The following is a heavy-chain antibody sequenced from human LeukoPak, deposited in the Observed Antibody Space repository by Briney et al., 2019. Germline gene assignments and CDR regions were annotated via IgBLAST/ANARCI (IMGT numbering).Heavy chain of an antibody. J-gene: IGHJ6*02. D-gene: IGHD5/OR15-5a*01. CDR2: INHSGST. Sequence: PSETLSLTCAVYGGSFRGYYWSWIRQPPGKGLEWIGEINHSGSTNYNPSLTSRVTISVDTSKTQSSLKLSSVTAADTAVYYCARARPLRLYSYYGMDVWGQGPTVTVSS. CDR1: GGSFRGYY. V-gene: IGHV4-34*01. CDR3: ARARPLRLYSYYGMDV.